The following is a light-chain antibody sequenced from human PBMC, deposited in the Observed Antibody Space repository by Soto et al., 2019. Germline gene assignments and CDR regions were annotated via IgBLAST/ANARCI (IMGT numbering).Light chain of an antibody. Sequence: DIQMTQSPSTLSASVGDRVTITCRASQNITKGLAWYQQKPGKAPKLLIYKASTLESGVPSRFSGSGSGTEFILTISSLQPDDFASYSCQHYNNYPWTFGQGTKVEMK. CDR2: KAS. J-gene: IGKJ1*01. V-gene: IGKV1-5*03. CDR3: QHYNNYPWT. CDR1: QNITKG.